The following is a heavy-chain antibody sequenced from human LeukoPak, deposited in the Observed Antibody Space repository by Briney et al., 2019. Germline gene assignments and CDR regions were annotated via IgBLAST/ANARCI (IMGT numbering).Heavy chain of an antibody. CDR2: IYYSGST. V-gene: IGHV4-59*08. D-gene: IGHD2-15*01. CDR3: ARALNPLPGTYYFDY. CDR1: GGSISSYY. Sequence: SGTLSLTCTVSGGSISSYYWSWIRQPPGKGLEWTWYIYYSGSTNYNPSLKSRVTISVDTSKNQISLKLSSVTAADTAVYYCARALNPLPGTYYFDYWGQGTLVTVSS. J-gene: IGHJ4*02.